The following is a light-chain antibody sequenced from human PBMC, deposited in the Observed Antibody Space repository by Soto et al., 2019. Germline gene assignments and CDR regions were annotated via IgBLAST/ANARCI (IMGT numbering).Light chain of an antibody. CDR1: ETINNN. J-gene: IGKJ1*01. CDR2: EAS. Sequence: EIVLTQSPATLSLSPGERATLSCRASETINNNLVWYQQKPGQPPRLLIHEASTRVTGIPARFSGSGSGTEFTLTISSVQSEDFAVYYCQQYKNGPRTFGQGTKVEI. V-gene: IGKV3D-15*01. CDR3: QQYKNGPRT.